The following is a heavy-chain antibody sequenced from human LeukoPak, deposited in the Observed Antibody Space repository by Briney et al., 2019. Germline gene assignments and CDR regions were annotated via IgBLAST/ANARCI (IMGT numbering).Heavy chain of an antibody. CDR2: IYPRDSHP. D-gene: IGHD6-13*01. V-gene: IGHV5-51*01. J-gene: IGHJ4*02. Sequence: GAALQISSQGSGYGFTSYWIAWVRPMTGKGREWMGIIYPRDSHPRYSPSFPGQVTISPDQSISTAYLQWSSLKASDTAMYYCARQVDIAVAGYDYWGQGTLITVSS. CDR3: ARQVDIAVAGYDY. CDR1: GYGFTSYW.